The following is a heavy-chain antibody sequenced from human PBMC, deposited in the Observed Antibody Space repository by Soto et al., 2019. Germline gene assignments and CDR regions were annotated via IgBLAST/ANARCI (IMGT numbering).Heavy chain of an antibody. V-gene: IGHV4-59*01. Sequence: SETLSLTCTVSGASIKSYYWTWIRQPPGKELEWIGYIHYTGRTNCNPSLKSRVTMSVDTSKNQFSLRLSSVTAADTAIYYCARDLTIGGFFDPWGQGTLVTVS. D-gene: IGHD3-10*01. CDR3: ARDLTIGGFFDP. CDR2: IHYTGRT. CDR1: GASIKSYY. J-gene: IGHJ5*02.